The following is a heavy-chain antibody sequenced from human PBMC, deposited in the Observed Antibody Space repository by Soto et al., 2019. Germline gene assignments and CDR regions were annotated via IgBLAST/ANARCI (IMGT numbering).Heavy chain of an antibody. Sequence: GGSLRLSCAASGFTFSDYYMSWIRQAPGKGLEWVSYISSSGSTIYYADSVKGRFTISRDNAKNSLYLQMNSLRAEDTAVYYCANSAAGYCSSTSCYRGWFDPWGQGTLVTVSS. CDR1: GFTFSDYY. CDR3: ANSAAGYCSSTSCYRGWFDP. D-gene: IGHD2-2*01. J-gene: IGHJ5*02. CDR2: ISSSGSTI. V-gene: IGHV3-11*01.